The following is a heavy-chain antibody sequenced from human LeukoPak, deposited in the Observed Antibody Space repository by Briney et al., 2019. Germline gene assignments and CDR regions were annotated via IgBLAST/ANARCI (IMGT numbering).Heavy chain of an antibody. CDR3: ARGGSYSSSSHFDY. CDR1: GGSFSGYY. CDR2: INHSGST. D-gene: IGHD6-6*01. V-gene: IGHV4-34*01. J-gene: IGHJ4*02. Sequence: PSETLSLTCAVYGGSFSGYYWSWIRQPPGKGLEWIGEINHSGSTNYNPSLKSRVTISVDTSKNQFSLKLSSVTAADTVVYYCARGGSYSSSSHFDYWGQGTLVTVSS.